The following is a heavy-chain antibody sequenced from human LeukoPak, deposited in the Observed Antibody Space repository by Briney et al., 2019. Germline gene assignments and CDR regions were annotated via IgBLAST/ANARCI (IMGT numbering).Heavy chain of an antibody. J-gene: IGHJ4*02. Sequence: ASVKVSCKASGGTFISYTISWVRQAPGQGLEWMGGIIPIFGTANYAQKFQGRVTITADESTSTAYMELSSLRSDDTAVYYCARGPPNWGYDYWGPGTLVTVSS. CDR1: GGTFISYT. CDR2: IIPIFGTA. CDR3: ARGPPNWGYDY. D-gene: IGHD7-27*01. V-gene: IGHV1-69*13.